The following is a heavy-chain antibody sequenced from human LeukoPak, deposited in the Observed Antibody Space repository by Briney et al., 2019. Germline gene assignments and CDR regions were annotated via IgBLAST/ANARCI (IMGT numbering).Heavy chain of an antibody. CDR3: AKGHSSGYYSPMYTYFDY. CDR2: ISGSGGST. J-gene: IGHJ4*02. CDR1: GFTFSNYA. V-gene: IGHV3-23*01. Sequence: GGSLRLSCAASGFTFSNYAMSWVRQAPGKGLEWVSAISGSGGSTYYADSVKGRFTISRDNSKNTLYLQMNSLRAEDTAVYYCAKGHSSGYYSPMYTYFDYWGQGTLVTVSS. D-gene: IGHD3-22*01.